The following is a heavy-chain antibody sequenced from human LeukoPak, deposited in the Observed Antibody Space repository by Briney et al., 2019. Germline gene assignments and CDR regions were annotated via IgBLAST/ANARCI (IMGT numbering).Heavy chain of an antibody. CDR2: IYYSGST. CDR3: ARDAYDSSGYSFDY. V-gene: IGHV4-59*01. D-gene: IGHD3-22*01. Sequence: SETLSLTCTVSGGSISSYYWSWIRQPPGKGLEWIGYIYYSGSTNYNPSLKSRVTISVDTSKNQFSLKLSSVTAADTAVYYCARDAYDSSGYSFDYWGQGTLVTVSS. CDR1: GGSISSYY. J-gene: IGHJ4*02.